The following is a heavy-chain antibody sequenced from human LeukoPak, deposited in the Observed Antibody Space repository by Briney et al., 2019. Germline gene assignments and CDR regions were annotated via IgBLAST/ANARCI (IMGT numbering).Heavy chain of an antibody. V-gene: IGHV3-30*04. CDR3: ARAVPSRQAIDY. J-gene: IGHJ4*02. CDR1: GFTFSNYA. Sequence: PGRSLRLSCAASGFTFSNYAMHWVRQAPGKGLDWVAVVSFHGTDIFYADSVKGRFTISRDNSKNTLYLQMNSLIPEDTAVYYCARAVPSRQAIDYWGQGTLVTVSS. CDR2: VSFHGTDI.